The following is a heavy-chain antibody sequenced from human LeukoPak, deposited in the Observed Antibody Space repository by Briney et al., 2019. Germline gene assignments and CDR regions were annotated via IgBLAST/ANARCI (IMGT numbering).Heavy chain of an antibody. CDR2: FDPEDGET. CDR3: AREGAGFWSGYTIYLGRSHAFDI. Sequence: ASVKVSCKVSGYTLTELSMHWVRQAPGKGLEWMGGFDPEDGETIYAQKFQGRVTITADKSTSTAYMELSSLRSEDTAVYYCAREGAGFWSGYTIYLGRSHAFDIWGQGTMVTVSS. D-gene: IGHD3-3*01. V-gene: IGHV1-24*01. CDR1: GYTLTELS. J-gene: IGHJ3*02.